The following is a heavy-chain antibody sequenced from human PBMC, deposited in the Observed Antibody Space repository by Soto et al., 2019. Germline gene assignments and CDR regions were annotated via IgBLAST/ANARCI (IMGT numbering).Heavy chain of an antibody. J-gene: IGHJ5*02. CDR1: GGSISSSSYY. D-gene: IGHD3-10*01. CDR3: ARGSGSYYNGWFDP. Sequence: QLQLQESGPGLVKPSETLSLTCTVSGGSISSSSYYWGWIRQPPGKGLEWIGSIYYSGSTYYNPSLKSRVTISVDTSKNQFSLKLSSVTAADTAVYYCARGSGSYYNGWFDPWGQGTLVTVSS. CDR2: IYYSGST. V-gene: IGHV4-39*01.